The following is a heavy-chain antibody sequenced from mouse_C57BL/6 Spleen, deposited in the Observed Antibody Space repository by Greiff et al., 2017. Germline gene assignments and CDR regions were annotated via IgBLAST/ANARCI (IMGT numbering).Heavy chain of an antibody. V-gene: IGHV1-82*01. J-gene: IGHJ4*01. D-gene: IGHD3-3*01. Sequence: VKLVESGPELVKPGASVKISCKASGYAFSSSWMNWVKQRPGKGLEWIGRIYPGDGDTNYNGKFKGKATLTADKSSSTAYMQLSSLTSEDSAVYFCARSEGYYAMDYWGQGTSVTVSS. CDR2: IYPGDGDT. CDR1: GYAFSSSW. CDR3: ARSEGYYAMDY.